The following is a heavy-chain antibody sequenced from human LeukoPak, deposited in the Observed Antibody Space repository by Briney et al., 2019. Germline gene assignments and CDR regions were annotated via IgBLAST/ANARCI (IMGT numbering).Heavy chain of an antibody. CDR2: ISGSSSTI. V-gene: IGHV3-48*01. Sequence: GGSLRLSCAASGLTFSSYSMNWVRQTPGKGLEWGSYISGSSSTIYYADSVKGRFTISRDNGKNTLYLQMNSLRAEDTAVYYCARGSTYYDSSGQVPFDYWGQGTLVTVSS. CDR1: GLTFSSYS. J-gene: IGHJ4*02. D-gene: IGHD3-22*01. CDR3: ARGSTYYDSSGQVPFDY.